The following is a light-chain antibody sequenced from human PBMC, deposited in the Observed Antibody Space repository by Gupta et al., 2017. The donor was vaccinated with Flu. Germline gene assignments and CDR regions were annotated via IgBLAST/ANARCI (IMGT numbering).Light chain of an antibody. Sequence: QSVLTQPPSVSGAPGQRVTLSCTGDNSNIGAGYDVHWYQQVPGTAPRLLIYANHIRPSGVPDRFSVSKSGASASLAITGLQAEDEADYYCQSYDTNVRVFGGGTKLTVL. V-gene: IGLV1-40*01. J-gene: IGLJ2*01. CDR2: ANH. CDR1: NSNIGAGYD. CDR3: QSYDTNVRV.